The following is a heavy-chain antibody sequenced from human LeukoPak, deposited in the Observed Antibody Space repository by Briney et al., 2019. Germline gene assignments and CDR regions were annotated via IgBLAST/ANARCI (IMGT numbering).Heavy chain of an antibody. V-gene: IGHV3-23*01. CDR2: ISISGDTT. D-gene: IGHD2-15*01. Sequence: GGSLRLSCGASGFTFSSHAMTWVRQAPGKGLEWVSAISISGDTTYYADAVKGRFTISRDNSKNTVYLQMNSLRAEDTAVYYCARSTCSSGGTCYSALVYWGQGTLVTVSS. CDR1: GFTFSSHA. J-gene: IGHJ4*02. CDR3: ARSTCSSGGTCYSALVY.